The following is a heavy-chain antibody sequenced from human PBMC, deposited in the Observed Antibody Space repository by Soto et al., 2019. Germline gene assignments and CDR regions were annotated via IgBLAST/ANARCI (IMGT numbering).Heavy chain of an antibody. V-gene: IGHV3-30-3*01. CDR2: ISYDGSNK. CDR1: GFTFSSYA. CDR3: ARDSSTYYDILTGYYNDWFDP. J-gene: IGHJ5*02. D-gene: IGHD3-9*01. Sequence: GGSLRLSCAASGFTFSSYAMHWFRQAPGKGLEWVAVISYDGSNKYYADSVKGRFTISRDNSKNTLYLQMNSLRAEDTAVYYCARDSSTYYDILTGYYNDWFDPWGQGTLVTVSS.